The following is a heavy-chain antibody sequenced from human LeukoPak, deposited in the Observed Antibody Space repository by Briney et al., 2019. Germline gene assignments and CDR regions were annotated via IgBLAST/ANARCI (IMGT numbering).Heavy chain of an antibody. CDR3: ARRIVVVPAAPFDY. D-gene: IGHD2-2*01. J-gene: IGHJ4*02. Sequence: GSLRLSCAASGFTVSSSYMTWVRQAPGKGLEWIGSIFYSGNTYYNPSLKSRVTISADTSKNQFSLKLSSVTAADTAVYFCARRIVVVPAAPFDYWGQGTLVTVSS. V-gene: IGHV4-39*01. CDR2: IFYSGNT. CDR1: GFTVSSSY.